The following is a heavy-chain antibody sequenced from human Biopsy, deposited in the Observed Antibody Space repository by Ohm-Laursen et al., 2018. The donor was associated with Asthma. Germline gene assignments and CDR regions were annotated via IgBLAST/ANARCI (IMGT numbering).Heavy chain of an antibody. CDR1: GGSINNFY. CDR2: VYYSGST. Sequence: SDTLSLTCTVSGGSINNFYWSWIRQPPGKGLESIGHVYYSGSTNYNTSLKSRVTISIDASKKQFSLKLTSVTAADTAVYYCARGVDRVTGLLDHFDSWGQGTLVTVSS. J-gene: IGHJ4*02. V-gene: IGHV4-59*07. CDR3: ARGVDRVTGLLDHFDS. D-gene: IGHD2-21*02.